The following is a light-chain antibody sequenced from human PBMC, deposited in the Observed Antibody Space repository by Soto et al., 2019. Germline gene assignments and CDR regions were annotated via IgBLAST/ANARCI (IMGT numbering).Light chain of an antibody. CDR2: KVS. V-gene: IGLV2-14*01. CDR1: SSDVGAYDY. Sequence: QSALTQAASVSGSPGQSITISCTGTSSDVGAYDYVTWYQQHPGKAPKVMIYKVSNRPSGVSNRFSGSKSGNTDSLTISGLQAEDEADYYSSSYTTGSLVVFGGGTKVTVL. CDR3: SSYTTGSLVV. J-gene: IGLJ2*01.